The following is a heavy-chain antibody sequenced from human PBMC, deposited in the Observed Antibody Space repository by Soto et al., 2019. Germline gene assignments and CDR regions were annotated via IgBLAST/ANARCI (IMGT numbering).Heavy chain of an antibody. D-gene: IGHD6-19*01. CDR3: ARVGYSSGWLPDY. CDR1: GFTFSSYS. Sequence: EVLLVESGGGLVKPGGSLRLSCAASGFTFSSYSMMWVRQAPGKGLEWVSLLSSSSSYIYFADSLKGRFTISRDNAKNAPYLQMNSLRAEDTAVYYCARVGYSSGWLPDYWGQGTLVTVSS. J-gene: IGHJ4*02. CDR2: LSSSSSYI. V-gene: IGHV3-21*01.